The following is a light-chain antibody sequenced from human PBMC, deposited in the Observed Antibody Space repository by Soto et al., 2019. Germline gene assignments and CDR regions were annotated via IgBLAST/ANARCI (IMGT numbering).Light chain of an antibody. J-gene: IGKJ4*01. V-gene: IGKV3-11*01. Sequence: EIVLTQSPATLSLSPGERATLSCRASQSVSSYLAWYQQKPGQAPRLLIYDASNSATSIPARFSGSGSGTDFTLTISSLEPEDFAIYYCQQRSNWLTFGGRTKVKIK. CDR1: QSVSSY. CDR2: DAS. CDR3: QQRSNWLT.